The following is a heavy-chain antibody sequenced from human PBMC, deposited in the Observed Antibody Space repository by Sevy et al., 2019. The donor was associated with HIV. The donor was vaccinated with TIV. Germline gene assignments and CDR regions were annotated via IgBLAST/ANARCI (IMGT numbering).Heavy chain of an antibody. CDR2: IWNDGSNK. CDR3: ARGGDFNDRSAKRDFDY. V-gene: IGHV3-33*01. Sequence: GGSLRLSCAASGFTFSNYGMHWVRQAPGKGLEWVAVIWNDGSNKYYADSVKGRFTISRDNCKNTLYLQMNSRRVEDTAVYFCARGGDFNDRSAKRDFDYWGQGTLVTVSS. J-gene: IGHJ4*02. D-gene: IGHD3-22*01. CDR1: GFTFSNYG.